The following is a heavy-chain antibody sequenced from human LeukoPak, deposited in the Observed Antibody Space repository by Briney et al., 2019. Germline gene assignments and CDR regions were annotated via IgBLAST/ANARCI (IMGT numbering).Heavy chain of an antibody. Sequence: PSETLSLTCAVYGGSFSGYYWSWIRQPPGKGLEWIGEINHSGSTNYNPSLKSRATISVDTSKNQFSLKLSSVTAADTAVYYCARQGGGFWYFDLWGRGTLVTVSS. V-gene: IGHV4-34*01. D-gene: IGHD6-25*01. CDR2: INHSGST. CDR3: ARQGGGFWYFDL. CDR1: GGSFSGYY. J-gene: IGHJ2*01.